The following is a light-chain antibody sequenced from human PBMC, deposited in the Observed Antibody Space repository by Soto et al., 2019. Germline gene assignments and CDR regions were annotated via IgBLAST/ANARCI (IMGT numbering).Light chain of an antibody. CDR3: QSYDSSLSVVYV. Sequence: QSVLTQPPSVSGAPGQRVTISCTGSSSNIGAGYDVHWYQQLPGTAPKLLIYGNNNRPSGVPDRFSGSKSGTSASLAISGLQAEDEADYYCQSYDSSLSVVYVFGTGTKVTVL. CDR2: GNN. J-gene: IGLJ1*01. CDR1: SSNIGAGYD. V-gene: IGLV1-40*01.